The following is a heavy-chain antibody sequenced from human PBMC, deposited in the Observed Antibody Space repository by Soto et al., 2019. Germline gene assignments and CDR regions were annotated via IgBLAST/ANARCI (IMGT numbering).Heavy chain of an antibody. CDR1: GFSLSTSGVG. D-gene: IGHD3-10*01. Sequence: QITLKESGPTLVKPTQTLTLTCTFSGFSLSTSGVGVGWIRQPPGKALEWLDLIYYNDGNRYSPSLKSRLTISKDTSKNQVVLTMTNMDPVDTATYYCARLYYYGSGSDYLFDYWGQGTLVTVSS. J-gene: IGHJ4*02. V-gene: IGHV2-5*01. CDR2: IYYNDGN. CDR3: ARLYYYGSGSDYLFDY.